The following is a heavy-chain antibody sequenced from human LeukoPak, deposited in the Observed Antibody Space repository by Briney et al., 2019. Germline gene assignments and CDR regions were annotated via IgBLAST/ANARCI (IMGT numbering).Heavy chain of an antibody. V-gene: IGHV4-59*08. Sequence: SETLSLTCTVSGGSISSYYWRWLRQPPGKGLEWIGYIYYSGSTNYNPSLKSRVTISIDTSKKQFSLKLSSVTAADTAVYYCARGYSSSSGRPDYWGQGTLVTVSS. J-gene: IGHJ4*02. D-gene: IGHD6-6*01. CDR2: IYYSGST. CDR1: GGSISSYY. CDR3: ARGYSSSSGRPDY.